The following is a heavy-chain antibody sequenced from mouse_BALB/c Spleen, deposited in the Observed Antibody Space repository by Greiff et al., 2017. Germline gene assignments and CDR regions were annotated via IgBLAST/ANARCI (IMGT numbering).Heavy chain of an antibody. CDR1: GFAFSSYD. J-gene: IGHJ4*01. CDR2: ISSGGGST. CDR3: ARAFSGLGGMDY. Sequence: EVKLVESGGGLVKPGGSLKLSCAASGFAFSSYDMSWVRQTPEKRLEWVAYISSGGGSTYYPDSVKGRFTISRDNAKNNLYLQMSSLKSEDTAMYYCARAFSGLGGMDYWGQGTSVTVSA. D-gene: IGHD6-2*01. V-gene: IGHV5-12-1*01.